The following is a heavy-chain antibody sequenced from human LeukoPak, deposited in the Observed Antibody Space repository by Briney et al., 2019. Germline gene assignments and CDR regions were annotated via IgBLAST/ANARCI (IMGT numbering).Heavy chain of an antibody. CDR3: TRDPRHFDS. CDR2: ISGSGHDI. CDR1: GFAFSDSY. V-gene: IGHV3-11*04. Sequence: GGSLRLSCAASGFAFSDSYMTWVRQAPGKGVEWVAYISGSGHDINYSDSVKGRFTISRDNAKNSLYLQMSSLRVEDTAVYYCTRDPRHFDSCGQGTLVTVSS. D-gene: IGHD6-6*01. J-gene: IGHJ5*01.